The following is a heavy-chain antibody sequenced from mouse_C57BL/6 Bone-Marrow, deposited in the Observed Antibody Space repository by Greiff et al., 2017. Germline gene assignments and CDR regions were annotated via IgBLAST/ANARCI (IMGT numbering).Heavy chain of an antibody. Sequence: EVKLMESGGGLVQPGGSLKLSCAASGFTFSDYGMAWVRQAPRQGPEWVAFISNLAYSIYYADTVTGRFTISRENAKNTLYLEMSSLRSEDTDMYYCARRGDGYPYAMDYWGQGTSVTVSS. J-gene: IGHJ4*01. CDR1: GFTFSDYG. D-gene: IGHD2-3*01. CDR2: ISNLAYSI. CDR3: ARRGDGYPYAMDY. V-gene: IGHV5-15*01.